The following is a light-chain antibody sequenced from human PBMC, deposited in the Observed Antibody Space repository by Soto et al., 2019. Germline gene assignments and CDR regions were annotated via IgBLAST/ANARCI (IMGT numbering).Light chain of an antibody. CDR2: KAS. CDR1: QSISSW. V-gene: IGKV1-5*03. CDR3: QQCYMGWT. J-gene: IGKJ1*01. Sequence: DIQMTQSPSTLSACVGDRVTITCRASQSISSWLAWYQQRAGKAPKLLIYKASTLESGVPSRFSGSGSGTEFTFSITSLQPEDFGTYYCQQCYMGWTFGQGTKVDI.